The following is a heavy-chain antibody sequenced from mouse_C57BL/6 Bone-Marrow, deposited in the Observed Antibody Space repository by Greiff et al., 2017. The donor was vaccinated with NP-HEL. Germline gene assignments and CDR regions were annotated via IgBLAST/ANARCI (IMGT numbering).Heavy chain of an antibody. D-gene: IGHD1-1*01. J-gene: IGHJ1*03. V-gene: IGHV5-16*01. CDR3: ARDALRGSSYGWYFDV. CDR2: ITYDGSST. CDR1: GFTFSDYY. Sequence: DVKLVESEGGLVQPGSSMKLSCTASGFTFSDYYMAWVRQVPEKGLEWVANITYDGSSTYYLDSLKSRFIISRDNAKNILYLQMSSLKSEDTATYYCARDALRGSSYGWYFDVWGTGTTVTVSS.